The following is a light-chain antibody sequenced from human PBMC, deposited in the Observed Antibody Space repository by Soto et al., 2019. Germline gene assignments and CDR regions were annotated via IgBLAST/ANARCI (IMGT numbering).Light chain of an antibody. CDR2: AAS. CDR1: QSISSY. CDR3: QQSYRTPLT. J-gene: IGKJ3*01. V-gene: IGKV1-39*01. Sequence: DIQMTQSQSSLSSSVGDRVTITCRASQSISSYLNWYQQKPGKAPKLLIHAASRLQSGVPSRFSGSGSGTDFTLTISSLQPEDFATYYCQQSYRTPLTFGPGTKVDIK.